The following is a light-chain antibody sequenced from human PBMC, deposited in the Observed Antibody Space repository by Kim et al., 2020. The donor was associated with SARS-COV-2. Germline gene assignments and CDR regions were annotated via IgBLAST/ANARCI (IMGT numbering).Light chain of an antibody. Sequence: QRVRISCTGSSSNIGAGYDVHWYQQLPGTAPKLLIYGNSNRPSGVPDRFSGSKSGTSASLAITGLQADDEADYYCQSYDSSLSGVVFGGGTQLTVL. V-gene: IGLV1-40*01. CDR3: QSYDSSLSGVV. CDR2: GNS. CDR1: SSNIGAGYD. J-gene: IGLJ2*01.